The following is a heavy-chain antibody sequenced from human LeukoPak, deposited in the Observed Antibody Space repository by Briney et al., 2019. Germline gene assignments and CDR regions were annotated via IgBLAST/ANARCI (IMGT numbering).Heavy chain of an antibody. CDR1: GFTFSSYA. J-gene: IGHJ4*02. V-gene: IGHV3-23*01. CDR2: ISGSGGST. D-gene: IGHD3-22*01. Sequence: GGSLRLSCAASGFTFSSYAMSWVRQAPGKGLEGVSAISGSGGSTYYADSVKGRFTISRDNSKNTLYLQMNSLRAEDTAVYYCAKDGNYYDSGDYRRDFDYWGQGTLVTVSS. CDR3: AKDGNYYDSGDYRRDFDY.